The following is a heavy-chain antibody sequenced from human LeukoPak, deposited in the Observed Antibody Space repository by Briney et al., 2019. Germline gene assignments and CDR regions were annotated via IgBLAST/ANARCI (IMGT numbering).Heavy chain of an antibody. CDR3: AKDLDYYGSGSAFDY. D-gene: IGHD3-10*01. J-gene: IGHJ4*02. V-gene: IGHV3-30*04. CDR1: GFTFSSYV. Sequence: GGSLRLSCAASGFTFSSYVMHWVRQAPGKGLEWVAIISYDGSNEYYADSVKGRFTISRDNSKNTLYLQMNSLRAEDTAVYYCAKDLDYYGSGSAFDYWGQGTLVTVSS. CDR2: ISYDGSNE.